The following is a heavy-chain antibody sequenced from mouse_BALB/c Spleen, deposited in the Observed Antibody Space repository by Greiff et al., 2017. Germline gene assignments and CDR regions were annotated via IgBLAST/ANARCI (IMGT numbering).Heavy chain of an antibody. J-gene: IGHJ3*01. V-gene: IGHV5-9-3*01. Sequence: EVKLVESGGGLVKPGGSLKLSCAASGFTFSSYAMSWVRQTPEKRLEWVATISSGGSYTYYPDSVKGRFTISRDNAKNTLYLQMSSLRSEDTAMYYCARDGADYYGSSAWFAYWGQGTLVTVSA. CDR2: ISSGGSYT. CDR1: GFTFSSYA. D-gene: IGHD1-1*01. CDR3: ARDGADYYGSSAWFAY.